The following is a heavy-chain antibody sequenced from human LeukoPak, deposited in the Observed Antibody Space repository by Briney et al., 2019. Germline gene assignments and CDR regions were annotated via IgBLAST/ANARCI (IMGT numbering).Heavy chain of an antibody. D-gene: IGHD3-22*01. CDR2: IYPGDSGT. Sequence: GESLKISCKGFGYNFTSYWIAWVRQMPGKGLESMGIIYPGDSGTRYSPSFQGQVTISADKSISTAYLQWSSLKASDTAMYYCARIKYFERSGHYQYYFDYWGQGTLVTVSS. J-gene: IGHJ4*02. CDR1: GYNFTSYW. V-gene: IGHV5-51*01. CDR3: ARIKYFERSGHYQYYFDY.